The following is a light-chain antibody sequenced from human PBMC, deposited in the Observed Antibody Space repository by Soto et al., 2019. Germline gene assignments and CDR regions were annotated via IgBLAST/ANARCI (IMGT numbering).Light chain of an antibody. CDR1: PSISNY. Sequence: DIQMTQSPSSLSASVGDRVTITCRTSPSISNYLNWYQQKPGKAPKLLIYAASSLQSGVPSRFSGSGSGTDFTLTIRSLEPEDFATYYCQQSYSTPTFGQGTTLDIK. CDR2: AAS. CDR3: QQSYSTPT. V-gene: IGKV1-39*01. J-gene: IGKJ2*01.